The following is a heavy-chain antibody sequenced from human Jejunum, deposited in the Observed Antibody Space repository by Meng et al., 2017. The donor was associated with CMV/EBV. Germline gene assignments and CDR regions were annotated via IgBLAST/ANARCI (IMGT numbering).Heavy chain of an antibody. Sequence: AVGWVRQPPGTALECLALIYWHDDRRYSPSLKSRLTVTKDSSKNQVALTMTDMDPVDTATYYCAHASGETYYDILTGYFWGHFFDYWGQGALVTVSS. V-gene: IGHV2-5*01. CDR3: AHASGETYYDILTGYFWGHFFDY. CDR2: IYWHDDR. CDR1: A. J-gene: IGHJ4*02. D-gene: IGHD3-9*01.